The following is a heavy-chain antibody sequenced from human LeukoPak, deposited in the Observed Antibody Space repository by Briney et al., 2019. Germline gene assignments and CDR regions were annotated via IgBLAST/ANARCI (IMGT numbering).Heavy chain of an antibody. CDR2: IWYGGSNK. J-gene: IGHJ3*02. CDR1: GFTFSSYG. D-gene: IGHD5/OR15-5a*01. Sequence: GGSLRLSCAASGFTFSSYGMHWVRQAPGKGLEWVAVIWYGGSNKYYADSVKGRFTISRDNSKNTLYLQMNSLRAEDTAVYYCACLDAFDIWGQGTMVTVSS. CDR3: ACLDAFDI. V-gene: IGHV3-33*08.